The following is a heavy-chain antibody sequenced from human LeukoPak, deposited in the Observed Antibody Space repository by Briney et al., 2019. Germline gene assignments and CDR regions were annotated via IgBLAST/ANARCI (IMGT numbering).Heavy chain of an antibody. Sequence: PSETLSLTCAVYGGSFSGYYWSWIRQPPGEGLEWIGEINHSGSTNYNPSLKSRVTISVDTSKNQFSLKLSSVTAADTAVYYCARGRRGSSGWNENLYYYYYYGMDVWGQGTTVTVSS. CDR2: INHSGST. J-gene: IGHJ6*02. D-gene: IGHD6-19*01. CDR1: GGSFSGYY. V-gene: IGHV4-34*01. CDR3: ARGRRGSSGWNENLYYYYYYGMDV.